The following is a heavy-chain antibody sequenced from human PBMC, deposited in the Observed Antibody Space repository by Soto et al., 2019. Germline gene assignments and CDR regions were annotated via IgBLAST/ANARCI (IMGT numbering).Heavy chain of an antibody. CDR3: GSGRWQRLPLY. D-gene: IGHD5-12*01. CDR2: ISNSGGRTI. V-gene: IGHV3-11*01. J-gene: IGHJ4*02. Sequence: QVQLVESGGGLVKPGGSLRLSCAASGFTFSDYHMSWIRQAPGKGLEWVSYISNSGGRTIYYADSVKGRCTISRDNAKNSLFLQMTSLRAEDTAEYYCGSGRWQRLPLYWGQGTLVTVSS. CDR1: GFTFSDYH.